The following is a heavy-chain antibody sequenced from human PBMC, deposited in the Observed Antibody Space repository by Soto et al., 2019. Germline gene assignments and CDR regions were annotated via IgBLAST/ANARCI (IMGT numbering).Heavy chain of an antibody. V-gene: IGHV1-69*04. J-gene: IGHJ4*02. CDR2: IIPILGIA. Sequence: ASVKVSCKASGGTFSSYAISWVRQAPGQGLEWMGRIIPILGIANYAQKFQGRVTITADKSTSTAYMELSSLRSEDTAVYYCARDHHSITMFYGYFDYWGQGTLVTVSS. CDR3: ARDHHSITMFYGYFDY. CDR1: GGTFSSYA. D-gene: IGHD3-10*02.